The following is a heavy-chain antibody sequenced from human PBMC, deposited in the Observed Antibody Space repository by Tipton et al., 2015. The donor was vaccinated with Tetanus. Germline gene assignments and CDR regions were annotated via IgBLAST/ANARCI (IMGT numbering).Heavy chain of an antibody. J-gene: IGHJ4*02. D-gene: IGHD3-22*01. Sequence: TLSLTCTVSGGSISSSSYYWGWIRQPPGKGLEWIGSIYYSGSTYYNPSLKSRVTISVDTSKNQFSLKLSSVTAADTAVYYCVSGYHPSRLDYWGQGTLVTVSS. CDR2: IYYSGST. CDR1: GGSISSSSYY. CDR3: VSGYHPSRLDY. V-gene: IGHV4-39*07.